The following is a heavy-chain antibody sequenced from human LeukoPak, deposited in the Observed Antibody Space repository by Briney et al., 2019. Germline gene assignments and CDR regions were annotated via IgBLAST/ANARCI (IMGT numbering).Heavy chain of an antibody. CDR1: GYTLTELS. J-gene: IGHJ4*02. D-gene: IGHD4-17*01. V-gene: IGHV1-24*01. CDR2: FDPEDGET. Sequence: EASVKVSCKVSGYTLTELSMHWVRQSPGKGLEWMGGFDPEDGETIYAQKFQGRVTMTEDTSTDTAYMELSSLRSEDTAVYYCATSTVTPYSPFDYWGQGTLVTVSS. CDR3: ATSTVTPYSPFDY.